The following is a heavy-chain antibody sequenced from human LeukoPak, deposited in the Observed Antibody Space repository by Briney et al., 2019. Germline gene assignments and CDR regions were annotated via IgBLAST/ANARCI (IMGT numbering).Heavy chain of an antibody. V-gene: IGHV4-59*08. Sequence: SETLSLTCTVSGGSISSYYWSWIRQPPGKGLEWIGYIYYSGSTNYNPSLKSRVTLSVDTSKNQFSLKLSSVTAADTAVYYCARQALHYDFWSGYYTRDAFDIWGQGTMVTVSS. J-gene: IGHJ3*02. CDR3: ARQALHYDFWSGYYTRDAFDI. D-gene: IGHD3-3*01. CDR1: GGSISSYY. CDR2: IYYSGST.